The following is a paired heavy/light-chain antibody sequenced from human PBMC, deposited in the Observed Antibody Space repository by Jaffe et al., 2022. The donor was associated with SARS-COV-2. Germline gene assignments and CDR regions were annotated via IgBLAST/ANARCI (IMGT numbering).Light chain of an antibody. CDR1: SSDVGSYDH. CDR2: DVK. CDR3: FSYTSSGSRV. J-gene: IGLJ1*01. Sequence: QSALTQPASVSGSPGQSITISCTGTSSDVGSYDHVSWFQQHAGKGPKPVIFDVKSRPSGVSDRFSGSKSGNTASLTISGLQAEDEADYYCFSYTSSGSRVFGSGTTVTV. V-gene: IGLV2-14*01.
Heavy chain of an antibody. D-gene: IGHD1-26*01. Sequence: QVQLVESGGGVVQPGRSLRLSCAASGITLNDYGMHWVRQAPGRGLEWVAFISYDGSVQHYGDSVKGRFSISRDDLKNTLFLEMNSLKADDTAVYYCAKGATKVDYWGQGTLVTVSS. V-gene: IGHV3-30*18. CDR1: GITLNDYG. CDR3: AKGATKVDY. J-gene: IGHJ4*02. CDR2: ISYDGSVQ.